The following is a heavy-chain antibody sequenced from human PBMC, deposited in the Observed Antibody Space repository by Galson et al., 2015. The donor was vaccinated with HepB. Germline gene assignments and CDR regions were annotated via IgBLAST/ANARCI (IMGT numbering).Heavy chain of an antibody. D-gene: IGHD2-2*01. CDR1: GFTFSNAW. Sequence: SLRLSCAASGFTFSNAWMNWVRQAPGKGLEWVGRIKSKTDGGTTDYAAPVKGRFTISRDDSKNTLYLQMNSLKTEDTAVYYCTTDREYQLLFHSDYWGQGTLVTVSS. V-gene: IGHV3-15*07. CDR3: TTDREYQLLFHSDY. J-gene: IGHJ4*02. CDR2: IKSKTDGGTT.